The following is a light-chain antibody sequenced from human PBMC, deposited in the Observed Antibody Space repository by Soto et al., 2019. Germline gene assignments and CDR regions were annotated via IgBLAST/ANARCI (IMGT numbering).Light chain of an antibody. CDR2: ANS. Sequence: QPVLTQPPSVSGAPGQRVTISCTGSSSNTGTGYDVHWYQQLPGTAPKLLIYANSNRPSGVPGRFSGSKSGTSASLAITGLQAEDEADYYCQSYDSSLSGYVFGPGTKLTVL. CDR1: SSNTGTGYD. CDR3: QSYDSSLSGYV. V-gene: IGLV1-40*01. J-gene: IGLJ1*01.